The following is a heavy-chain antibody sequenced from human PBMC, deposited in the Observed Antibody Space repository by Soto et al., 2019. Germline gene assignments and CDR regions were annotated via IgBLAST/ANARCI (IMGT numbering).Heavy chain of an antibody. J-gene: IGHJ4*02. D-gene: IGHD3-3*02. CDR2: ISSSSSYI. CDR1: GFTFSSYS. Sequence: EVQLVESGGGLVKPGGSLRLSCAASGFTFSSYSMKWVRQAPGKGLEWVSSISSSSSYIYYADSVKGRFTISRDNAKNSLYLQMNSLRAEDTAVYYCARDPIFGYFDYWGQGTLVTVSS. V-gene: IGHV3-21*01. CDR3: ARDPIFGYFDY.